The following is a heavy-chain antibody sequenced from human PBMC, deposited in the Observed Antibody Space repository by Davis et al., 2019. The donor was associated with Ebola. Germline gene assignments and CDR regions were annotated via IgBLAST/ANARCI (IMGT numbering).Heavy chain of an antibody. Sequence: ASVKVSCKASGYTFTSYDINWVRQATGQGLEWMGWMNPSSGNTGYAQKFQGRVTMTRNTSISTAYMELSSLRSEDTAVYYCASFRVVGATGPGDYYYGMDVWGQGTTVTVSS. CDR2: MNPSSGNT. D-gene: IGHD1-26*01. CDR3: ASFRVVGATGPGDYYYGMDV. V-gene: IGHV1-8*01. J-gene: IGHJ6*02. CDR1: GYTFTSYD.